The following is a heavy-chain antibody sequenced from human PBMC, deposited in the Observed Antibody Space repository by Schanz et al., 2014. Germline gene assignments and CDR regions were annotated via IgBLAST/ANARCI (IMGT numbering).Heavy chain of an antibody. Sequence: VQLQESGPGLVKPSQTLSLTCTVSGGSINSGGFYWSWIRQHPGKGLEWIGYMFYIGNTYYNPSIRSGITMSVDTSKNQFSLNLPSVTAADTAVYYCARRLGLPYSRRDYSYGLDVWGQGTTVTVSS. CDR2: MFYIGNT. D-gene: IGHD2-2*02. CDR1: GGSINSGGFY. J-gene: IGHJ6*02. V-gene: IGHV4-31*03. CDR3: ARRLGLPYSRRDYSYGLDV.